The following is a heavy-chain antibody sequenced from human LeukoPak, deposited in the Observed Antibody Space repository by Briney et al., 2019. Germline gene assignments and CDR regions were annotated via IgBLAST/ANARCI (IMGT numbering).Heavy chain of an antibody. V-gene: IGHV4-59*01. CDR3: ARVRGGGYAQYFDQ. Sequence: KPSETLSLTCTVSGGSISSDYWSWIRQPPGKGLEWIGYIYYGGSAVYNPSLKSRATISVDTSKNQFSLNLSSVTAADTAVYYCARVRGGGYAQYFDQWGQGTLVTVSS. D-gene: IGHD5-12*01. J-gene: IGHJ4*02. CDR1: GGSISSDY. CDR2: IYYGGSA.